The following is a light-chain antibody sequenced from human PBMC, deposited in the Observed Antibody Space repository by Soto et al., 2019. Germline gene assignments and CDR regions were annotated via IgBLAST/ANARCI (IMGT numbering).Light chain of an antibody. CDR1: QGISTY. V-gene: IGKV1-39*01. CDR3: QQSYSTTWT. CDR2: AAS. Sequence: DIQMTQSPSSLSASVGDRVTITCRASQGISTYLNCYQQKPGKAPKLLIYAASSLQSGVPSRFRGSGSETDFTITISSLQPEDFATYSCQQSYSTTWTFGQGTKVEIK. J-gene: IGKJ1*01.